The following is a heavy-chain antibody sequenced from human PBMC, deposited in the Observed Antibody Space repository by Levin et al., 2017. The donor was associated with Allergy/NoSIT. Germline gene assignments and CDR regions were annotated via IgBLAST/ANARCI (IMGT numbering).Heavy chain of an antibody. CDR1: GGSFSGYY. CDR3: ARGFTRSMVNDY. CDR2: INHSGST. J-gene: IGHJ4*02. Sequence: SQTLSLTCAVYGGSFSGYYWSWIRQPPGKGLEWIGEINHSGSTNYNPSLKSRVTISVDTSKNQFSLKLSSVTAADTAVYYCARGFTRSMVNDYWGQGTLVTVSS. D-gene: IGHD5-18*01. V-gene: IGHV4-34*01.